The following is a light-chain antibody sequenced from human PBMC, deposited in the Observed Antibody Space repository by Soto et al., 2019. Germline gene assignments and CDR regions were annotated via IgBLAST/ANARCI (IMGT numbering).Light chain of an antibody. V-gene: IGLV2-14*01. CDR1: TSDVGGYNY. CDR2: EVS. J-gene: IGLJ2*01. Sequence: QSALTQPASVSGSPGQSITISCTGTTSDVGGYNYVSWYQQSPGKVPKLKIYEVSHRPSGVSDRFSGSKSGNTASLTISGLQAEDEADYYCSSYTSSTTRIFGGGTKVTVL. CDR3: SSYTSSTTRI.